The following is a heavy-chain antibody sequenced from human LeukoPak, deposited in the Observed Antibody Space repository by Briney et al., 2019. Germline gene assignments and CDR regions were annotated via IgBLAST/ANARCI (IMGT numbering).Heavy chain of an antibody. J-gene: IGHJ6*02. Sequence: GGSLRLSCAASGFTFSSYGMHWVRQAPGKGLEWVAVISYDGSNKYYADSVKGRFTISRDNSKNTLYLQMNSLRAEDTAVYYCNGMDVWGQGTTVTVSS. V-gene: IGHV3-30*03. CDR1: GFTFSSYG. CDR2: ISYDGSNK. CDR3: NGMDV.